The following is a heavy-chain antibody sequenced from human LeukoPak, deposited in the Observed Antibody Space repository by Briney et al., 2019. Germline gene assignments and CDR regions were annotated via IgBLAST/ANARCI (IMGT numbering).Heavy chain of an antibody. Sequence: SVKVSCKASGGTFSSYAISWVRQAPGQGLEWMGGIIPIFGTANYAQKFQGRVTITADESTSTAYMELSSLRSEDTAVYYCARDHEGYDYVWGSYRLPSYYGMDVWGQGTTVTVSS. CDR3: ARDHEGYDYVWGSYRLPSYYGMDV. CDR1: GGTFSSYA. D-gene: IGHD3-16*02. V-gene: IGHV1-69*13. CDR2: IIPIFGTA. J-gene: IGHJ6*02.